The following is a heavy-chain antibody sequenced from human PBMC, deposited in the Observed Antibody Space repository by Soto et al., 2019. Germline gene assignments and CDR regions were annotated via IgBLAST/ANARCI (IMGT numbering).Heavy chain of an antibody. J-gene: IGHJ5*02. CDR3: TVVTPLNWFDT. Sequence: GASVKVSCKASGGTFSSYAISWVRQAPGQGLEWMGGIIPIFGTANYAQKFQGRVTITADESTSTAYMELSSLRSEDTAVYYCTVVTPLNWFDTSGQGNLFLVSS. CDR1: GGTFSSYA. D-gene: IGHD2-21*02. CDR2: IIPIFGTA. V-gene: IGHV1-69*13.